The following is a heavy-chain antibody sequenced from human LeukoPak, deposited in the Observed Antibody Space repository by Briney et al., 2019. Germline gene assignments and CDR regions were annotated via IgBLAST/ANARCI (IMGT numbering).Heavy chain of an antibody. J-gene: IGHJ4*02. Sequence: GGSLRLSCAASGFTFSNAWMSWVRQAPGKGLEWVGRVKSKTDGGTTDYAAPVKGRFTISRDDSKNTLYLQMNSLKSEDTAVYYCTTDRPRFYYDSSGLPFDYWGQGTLVSVPS. CDR3: TTDRPRFYYDSSGLPFDY. V-gene: IGHV3-15*01. CDR2: VKSKTDGGTT. D-gene: IGHD3-22*01. CDR1: GFTFSNAW.